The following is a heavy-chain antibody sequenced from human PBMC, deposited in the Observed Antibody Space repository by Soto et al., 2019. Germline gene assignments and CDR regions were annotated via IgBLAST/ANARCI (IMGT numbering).Heavy chain of an antibody. V-gene: IGHV1-46*01. CDR2: VNPSGGHT. D-gene: IGHD2-21*02. CDR3: ARGGHVVVVTAALDS. J-gene: IGHJ4*02. CDR1: GDTFTDYY. Sequence: QVQLMQSGAEVKKPGASVKVSCKASGDTFTDYYIHWVRQAPGQGLEWMGTVNPSGGHTTYAQHFLGRVTMAGDKSTSTRYRELTSLPSAATAIYYCARGGHVVVVTAALDSWGQGTLVTVSS.